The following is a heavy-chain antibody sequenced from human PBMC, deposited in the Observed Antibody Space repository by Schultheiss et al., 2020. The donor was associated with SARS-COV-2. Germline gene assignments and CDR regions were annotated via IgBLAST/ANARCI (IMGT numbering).Heavy chain of an antibody. Sequence: GGSLRLSCAASGFTFSSYWMSWVRQAPGKGLEWVANIKQDGSEKYYVDSVKGRFTISRDNAKNSLYLQMNSLRAEDTAVYYCARDYDFWSARQTPPNYYYYGMDVWGQGTTVTVSS. CDR2: IKQDGSEK. V-gene: IGHV3-7*01. D-gene: IGHD3-3*01. CDR1: GFTFSSYW. J-gene: IGHJ6*02. CDR3: ARDYDFWSARQTPPNYYYYGMDV.